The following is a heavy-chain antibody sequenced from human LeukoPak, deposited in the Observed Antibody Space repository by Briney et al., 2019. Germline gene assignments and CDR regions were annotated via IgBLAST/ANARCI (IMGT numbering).Heavy chain of an antibody. V-gene: IGHV4-39*07. J-gene: IGHJ3*02. D-gene: IGHD5-24*01. Sequence: SGTLSLTCTVSGGSISSSSYYWGWIRQPPGKGLEWIGSIYYSGSTYHNPSLKSRVTISVDTSKNQFSLKLSSVTAADTAVYYCARAPSRRWLHNGVGHAFDIWGQGTMVTVSS. CDR2: IYYSGST. CDR1: GGSISSSSYY. CDR3: ARAPSRRWLHNGVGHAFDI.